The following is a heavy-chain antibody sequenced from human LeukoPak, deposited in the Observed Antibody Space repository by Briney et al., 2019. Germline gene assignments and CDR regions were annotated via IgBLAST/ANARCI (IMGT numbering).Heavy chain of an antibody. CDR2: IIPILGIA. CDR3: ARDRNYPARRDHFDY. D-gene: IGHD5-24*01. Sequence: ASVKVSCKASGGIFSSYAISWVRQAPGQGLEWMGRIIPILGIANYAQKFQGRVTITADKSTSTAYMELSSLRSEDTAVYYCARDRNYPARRDHFDYWGQGTLVTVSS. V-gene: IGHV1-69*04. J-gene: IGHJ4*02. CDR1: GGIFSSYA.